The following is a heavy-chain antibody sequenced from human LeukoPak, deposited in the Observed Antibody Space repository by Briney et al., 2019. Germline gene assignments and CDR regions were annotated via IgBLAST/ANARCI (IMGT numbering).Heavy chain of an antibody. J-gene: IGHJ6*02. CDR2: TYSGGET. CDR3: ARDLDWV. D-gene: IGHD2-21*01. V-gene: IGHV3-53*04. CDR1: AFSVGDNF. Sequence: GGSLRLSGAASAFSVGDNFMSWVRQAPGKGLEWVSVTYSGGETFYADSVKDRFTVSRHISENTLYLHMNNLRPEDTAVYYCARDLDWVWGQGTTVIVSS.